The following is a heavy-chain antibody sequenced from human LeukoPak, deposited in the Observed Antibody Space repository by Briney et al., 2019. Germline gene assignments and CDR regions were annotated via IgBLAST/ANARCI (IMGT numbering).Heavy chain of an antibody. D-gene: IGHD3-16*02. J-gene: IGHJ5*02. CDR2: VYYTGST. CDR3: ARDHIWGTYRYTLA. Sequence: SETLSLTFTVSGDSISTTTSYWGWLRQPPGEGLEVIGSVYYTGSTYYNPSLTSRVTISIDTSKNQFSLTLTSVTAADTAVYFCARDHIWGTYRYTLAWGQGALVTVSS. CDR1: GDSISTTTSY. V-gene: IGHV4-39*07.